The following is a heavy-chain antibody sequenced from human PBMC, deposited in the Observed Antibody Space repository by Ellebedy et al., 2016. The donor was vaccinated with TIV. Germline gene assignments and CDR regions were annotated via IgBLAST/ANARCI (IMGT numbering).Heavy chain of an antibody. D-gene: IGHD4-17*01. V-gene: IGHV1-8*03. Sequence: AASVKVSCKASGYTFTSYDINWVRQATGQGLEWMGWMNPNSGNTGYAQKFQGRVTITRNTSISTAYMELSSLRSEDTAVYYCAREGDYGEYYYYGMDVWGQGTTVTVSS. CDR3: AREGDYGEYYYYGMDV. CDR2: MNPNSGNT. CDR1: GYTFTSYD. J-gene: IGHJ6*02.